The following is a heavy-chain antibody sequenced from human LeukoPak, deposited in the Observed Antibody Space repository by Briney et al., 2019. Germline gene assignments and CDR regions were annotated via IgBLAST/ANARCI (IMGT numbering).Heavy chain of an antibody. D-gene: IGHD1-26*01. CDR3: ARDKWEPRYAFDI. V-gene: IGHV4-34*01. Sequence: PSETLSLTCAVYGGSFSGYYWSWIRQPPGRGLEWIGEINHSGGTKYNPSLKSRVAISVDTSKTQFSLKLSSVTAADTAVYYCARDKWEPRYAFDIWGQGTMVTVSS. J-gene: IGHJ3*02. CDR2: INHSGGT. CDR1: GGSFSGYY.